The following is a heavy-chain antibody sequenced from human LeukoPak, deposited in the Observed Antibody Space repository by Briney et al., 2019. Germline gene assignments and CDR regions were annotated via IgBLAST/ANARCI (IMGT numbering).Heavy chain of an antibody. Sequence: GGSLRLSCAASGFTFSSYEMNWVRQAPGKGLEWVSYISSSGSTIYYADSVKGRFTISRDNAKNSLYLQMNSLRAEDTAVYYCARVYDSSGLGYFDYWGQGTLVTVSS. V-gene: IGHV3-48*03. CDR2: ISSSGSTI. CDR3: ARVYDSSGLGYFDY. J-gene: IGHJ4*02. D-gene: IGHD3-22*01. CDR1: GFTFSSYE.